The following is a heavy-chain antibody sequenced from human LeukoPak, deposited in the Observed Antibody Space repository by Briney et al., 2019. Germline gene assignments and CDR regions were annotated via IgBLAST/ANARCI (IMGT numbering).Heavy chain of an antibody. CDR1: GFTFSNAW. CDR2: IKSKTDGGTT. V-gene: IGHV3-15*01. CDR3: TTDPPGSSWYSS. J-gene: IGHJ5*02. Sequence: GGSLRLSCAASGFTFSNAWMSWVRQAPGKGLEWVGRIKSKTDGGTTDYAAPVKGRFTISRDDSKNTLYLQMNSLKTEDTAVYYCTTDPPGSSWYSSWGQGTLVTVSS. D-gene: IGHD6-13*01.